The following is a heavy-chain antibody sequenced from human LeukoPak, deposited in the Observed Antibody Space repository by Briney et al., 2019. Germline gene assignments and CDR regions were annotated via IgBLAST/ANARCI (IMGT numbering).Heavy chain of an antibody. V-gene: IGHV3-23*01. CDR3: ARDLGAVRGVITRGYFDY. J-gene: IGHJ4*02. D-gene: IGHD3-10*01. CDR2: ISGSGGST. Sequence: GGSLRLSCAAFGFTLSSYAMSWVRQAPGKGLEWVSAISGSGGSTYYADSVKGRFTISRDNAENSLYLQMNSLRAEDTAVYYCARDLGAVRGVITRGYFDYWGQGTLVTVSS. CDR1: GFTLSSYA.